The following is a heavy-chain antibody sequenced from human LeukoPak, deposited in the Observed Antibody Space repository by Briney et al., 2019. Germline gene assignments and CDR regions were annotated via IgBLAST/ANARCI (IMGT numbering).Heavy chain of an antibody. CDR1: GGSITSHY. D-gene: IGHD6-6*01. V-gene: IGHV4-59*11. Sequence: SETLSLTCTVSGGSITSHYWSWIRQPPGEGLEWIGYIYYSGNTYNPSLKSRVTISVDTSKNQFSLNLTSVTAADTAVYYCARVMAARREDLNWFDPWGQGTLVTVSS. CDR3: ARVMAARREDLNWFDP. CDR2: IYYSGNT. J-gene: IGHJ5*02.